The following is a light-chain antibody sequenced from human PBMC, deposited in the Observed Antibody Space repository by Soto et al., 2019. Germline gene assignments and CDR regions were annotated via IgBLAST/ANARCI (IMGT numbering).Light chain of an antibody. V-gene: IGKV1-5*03. CDR1: QTISSW. CDR2: KAS. Sequence: DIQMTQSPSTLSGSVGDRVTITCRASQTISSWLAWYQQKPGKAPKLLIYKASTLKSGVPSRFSGIGSGTEFTLTISSRQPDDFATYYCQHYNSYSEAFGQGTKVELK. CDR3: QHYNSYSEA. J-gene: IGKJ1*01.